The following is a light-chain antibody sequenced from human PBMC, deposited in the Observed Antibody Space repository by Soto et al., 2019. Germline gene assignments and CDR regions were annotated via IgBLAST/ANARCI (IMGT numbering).Light chain of an antibody. CDR1: SSNIGAFYN. Sequence: QSVLTQPPSVSGAPGQRVTIPCTGSSSNIGAFYNVHWYQQLPGTAPKLLIYGNSNRPSGVPDRFPGSKSGTSASMAITGVEAEDEADYYGPSADSSLRGWVFGGGTKLTVL. CDR2: GNS. V-gene: IGLV1-40*01. J-gene: IGLJ3*02. CDR3: PSADSSLRGWV.